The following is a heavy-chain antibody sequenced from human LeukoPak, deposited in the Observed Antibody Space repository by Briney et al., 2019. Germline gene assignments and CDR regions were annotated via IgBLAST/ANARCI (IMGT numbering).Heavy chain of an antibody. CDR1: GYTFTGYY. Sequence: ASVTVSCKASGYTFTGYYMHWVRQAPGQGLEWMGWINPNSGGTNYAQKFQGRVTMTRDTSISTAYMELSRLRSDDTAVYYCARDLSSSGDSVDYWGQGTLVTVSS. D-gene: IGHD3-22*01. CDR2: INPNSGGT. J-gene: IGHJ4*02. V-gene: IGHV1-2*02. CDR3: ARDLSSSGDSVDY.